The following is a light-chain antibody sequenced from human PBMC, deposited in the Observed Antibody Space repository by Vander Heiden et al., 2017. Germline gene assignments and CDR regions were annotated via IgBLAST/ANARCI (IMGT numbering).Light chain of an antibody. Sequence: DIVMTQSPLSLPVTPGEPASISCRSGQSLLHSNGYNYLDWYLQKPGQSPQLLIYLGSNRASGVPDRLSGSGSGTDFTLKISRVEAEDVGVYYCMQALQTPPAFGQGTKLEIK. CDR2: LGS. V-gene: IGKV2-28*01. CDR1: QSLLHSNGYNY. J-gene: IGKJ2*01. CDR3: MQALQTPPA.